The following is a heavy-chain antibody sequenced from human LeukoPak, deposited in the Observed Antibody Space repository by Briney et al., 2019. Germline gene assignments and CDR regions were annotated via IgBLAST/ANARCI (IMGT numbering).Heavy chain of an antibody. CDR2: INHSGST. CDR3: AREYTLYRSGWFLDY. CDR1: GGSVNSYY. D-gene: IGHD6-19*01. Sequence: SETLSLTCTVSGGSVNSYYWSWIRQPPGKGLEWIGEINHSGSTNYNPSLKSRVTISVDTSKNQFSLKLSSVTAADTAVYYCAREYTLYRSGWFLDYWGQGAVVTVSS. V-gene: IGHV4-34*01. J-gene: IGHJ4*02.